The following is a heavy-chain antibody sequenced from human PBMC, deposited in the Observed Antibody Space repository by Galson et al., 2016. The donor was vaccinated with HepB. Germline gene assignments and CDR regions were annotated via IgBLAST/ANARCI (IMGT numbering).Heavy chain of an antibody. CDR2: IWYDGGNK. V-gene: IGHV3-33*01. CDR1: GFTFSSSG. J-gene: IGHJ4*02. Sequence: SLRLSCAASGFTFSSSGMHWVRQAPGKGLEWVAVIWYDGGNKYYADSVKGRFTISRDNSKNTLYLQMNSLRAEDTAVYYCAREAAVAALAVLGGWGQGTLVTVSS. CDR3: AREAAVAALAVLGG. D-gene: IGHD6-19*01.